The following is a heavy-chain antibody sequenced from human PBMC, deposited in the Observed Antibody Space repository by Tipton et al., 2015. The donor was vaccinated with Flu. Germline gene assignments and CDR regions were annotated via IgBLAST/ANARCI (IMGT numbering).Heavy chain of an antibody. CDR2: IYTSGST. CDR1: GDSISSYY. CDR3: ARYGTYDGSRYFQH. D-gene: IGHD1-26*01. V-gene: IGHV4-4*07. Sequence: TLSLTCTVSGDSISSYYWSWIRLPAGKGLEWIGRIYTSGSTNYNASLKSRVTMSVDTSKNQFSLKLSSVTVADTAVYYCARYGTYDGSRYFQHWGQGTLVTVSS. J-gene: IGHJ1*01.